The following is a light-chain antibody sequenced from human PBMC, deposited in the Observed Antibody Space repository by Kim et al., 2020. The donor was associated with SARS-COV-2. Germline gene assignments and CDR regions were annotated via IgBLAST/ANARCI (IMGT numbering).Light chain of an antibody. CDR3: QQYDGSPFL. CDR1: LNVNNRY. V-gene: IGKV3-20*01. CDR2: GAS. Sequence: SPGERATLSCRASLNVNNRYLAWYQQKPGQPPRLLIYGASSRATGIPDRFSGSGSGTDFTLTISRLEPEDFAVYYCQQYDGSPFLFGPGTKVDIK. J-gene: IGKJ3*01.